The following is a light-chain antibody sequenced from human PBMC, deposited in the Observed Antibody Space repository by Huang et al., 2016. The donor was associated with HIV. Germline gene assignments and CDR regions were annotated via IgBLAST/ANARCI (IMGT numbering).Light chain of an antibody. CDR2: DAS. CDR1: QSISNH. J-gene: IGKJ4*01. V-gene: IGKV3-11*01. CDR3: QQHHSWLT. Sequence: IVLTQSPATLSWYLGERVTLSCRASQSISNHLAWYQQRPGQAPRLLIYDASNRVAGDPARFSGSGSGTDFTLTISSLEPEDFALYYCQQHHSWLTFGGGTKLEVK.